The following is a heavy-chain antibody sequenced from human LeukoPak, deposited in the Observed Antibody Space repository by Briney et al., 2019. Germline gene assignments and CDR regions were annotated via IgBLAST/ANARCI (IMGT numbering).Heavy chain of an antibody. CDR3: ARDRAKAVAGINGY. D-gene: IGHD6-19*01. Sequence: ASVKVSCKASGYTFTGYYVHWVRQAPGQGLEWMGWMNPKSGGTNYAQKLQGRVTMTTDTSTSTAYMELRSLRSDDTAVYYCARDRAKAVAGINGYWGQGTLVTVSS. CDR1: GYTFTGYY. V-gene: IGHV1-2*02. CDR2: MNPKSGGT. J-gene: IGHJ4*02.